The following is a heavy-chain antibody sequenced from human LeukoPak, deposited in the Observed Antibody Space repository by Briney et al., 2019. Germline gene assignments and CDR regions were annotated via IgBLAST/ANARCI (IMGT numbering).Heavy chain of an antibody. J-gene: IGHJ4*02. Sequence: ASVKVSCKASGYTFTSYYMHWVRQAPGQGLEWMGWINPNSGDTNYAQKFQGRVTMARDTSISTAYMELSRLRSDDTAVYYCARVRYRLAETYIDYWGQGTLVTVSS. V-gene: IGHV1-2*02. CDR2: INPNSGDT. CDR1: GYTFTSYY. D-gene: IGHD3-16*01. CDR3: ARVRYRLAETYIDY.